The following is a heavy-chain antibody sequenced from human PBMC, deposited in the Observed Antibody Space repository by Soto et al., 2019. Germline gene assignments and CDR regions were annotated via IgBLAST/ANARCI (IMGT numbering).Heavy chain of an antibody. D-gene: IGHD6-19*01. V-gene: IGHV4-59*08. J-gene: IGHJ4*02. Sequence: SQTLSLTRSVAGGSIINLGCSWIRQPPGKGLEWIGYIYYSGSTNYNPSLKSRVTISVDTSKNQFSLKLSSVTAADTAVYYCARLSTVAGTFVLDYWGQGTLVTVSS. CDR3: ARLSTVAGTFVLDY. CDR1: GGSIINLG. CDR2: IYYSGST.